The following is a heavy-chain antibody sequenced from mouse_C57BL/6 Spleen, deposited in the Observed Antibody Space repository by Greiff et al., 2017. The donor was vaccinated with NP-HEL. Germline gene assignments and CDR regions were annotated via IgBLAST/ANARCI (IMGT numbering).Heavy chain of an antibody. Sequence: VQLQQPGAELVKPGASVKLSCKASGYTFTSYWMHWVKQRPGQGLEWIGMIHPNSGSTNYNEKFKSKATLTVDKSSSTAYMQLSSLTSEDSAVYYCARPRQLRSFAYWGQGTLVTVSA. CDR1: GYTFTSYW. CDR3: ARPRQLRSFAY. D-gene: IGHD3-2*02. V-gene: IGHV1-64*01. CDR2: IHPNSGST. J-gene: IGHJ3*01.